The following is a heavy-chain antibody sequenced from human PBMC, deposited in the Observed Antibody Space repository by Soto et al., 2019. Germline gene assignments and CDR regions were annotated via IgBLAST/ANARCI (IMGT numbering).Heavy chain of an antibody. V-gene: IGHV3-23*01. CDR2: ISGSGGST. Sequence: EVQLLESGGGLVQPGGSLRLSCAASGFTFSSYAMSWVRQAPGKGLEWVSAISGSGGSTYYADSVKGRFTISRDNSKNTLYLQMSSLRAEDTAVYYCASPYSSSSRSVNAFDIWGQGTMVTVSS. J-gene: IGHJ3*02. CDR3: ASPYSSSSRSVNAFDI. D-gene: IGHD6-6*01. CDR1: GFTFSSYA.